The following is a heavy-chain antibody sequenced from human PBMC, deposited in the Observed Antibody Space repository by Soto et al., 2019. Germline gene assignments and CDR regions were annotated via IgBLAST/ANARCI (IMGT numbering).Heavy chain of an antibody. CDR2: IYYSGST. D-gene: IGHD3-10*01. Sequence: SETLSLTCTVSGGSISSYYWSWIRQPPGKGLEWIGYIYYSGSTNYNPSLKSRVTISVDTSKNQFSLKLSSVTAADTAVYYCARDGRGAYYYYGMDVWGQGTTVTVSS. V-gene: IGHV4-59*01. CDR3: ARDGRGAYYYYGMDV. J-gene: IGHJ6*02. CDR1: GGSISSYY.